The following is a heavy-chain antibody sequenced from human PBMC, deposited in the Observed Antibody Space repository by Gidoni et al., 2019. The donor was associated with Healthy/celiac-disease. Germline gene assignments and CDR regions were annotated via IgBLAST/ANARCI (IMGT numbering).Heavy chain of an antibody. V-gene: IGHV1-18*01. CDR3: ARVDWGVWGSYSSSWYTLNLWWFDP. CDR1: GYTFTSYG. J-gene: IGHJ5*02. Sequence: QVQLVQSGAEVKKPGASVKVSCKASGYTFTSYGISWVRQAPGQGLEWMGWISAYNGNTNYAQKLQGRVTMTTDTSTSTAYMELRSLRSDDTAVYYCARVDWGVWGSYSSSWYTLNLWWFDPWGQGTLVTVSS. CDR2: ISAYNGNT. D-gene: IGHD6-13*01.